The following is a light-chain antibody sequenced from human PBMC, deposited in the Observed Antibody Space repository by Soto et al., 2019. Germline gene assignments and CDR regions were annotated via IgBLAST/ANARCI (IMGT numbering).Light chain of an antibody. Sequence: DIQMTQSPSSLSASVGDRVTITCRASQSISSYLNWYQQKPGKAPKLLIYAASSLQSGVPSRFSGSGSGTDFTLTISSLQPEDFATYFCQQYNSFSLITFGQGTRLEI. CDR2: AAS. CDR3: QQYNSFSLIT. V-gene: IGKV1-39*01. CDR1: QSISSY. J-gene: IGKJ5*01.